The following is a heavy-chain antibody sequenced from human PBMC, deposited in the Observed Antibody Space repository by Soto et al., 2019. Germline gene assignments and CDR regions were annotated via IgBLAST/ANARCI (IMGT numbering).Heavy chain of an antibody. J-gene: IGHJ4*02. CDR3: ARIGSWALNFDY. V-gene: IGHV3-33*01. CDR2: IWNDGSNK. Sequence: QVQLVESGGGVVQPGRSLRLSCAASGFTFSNYHMYWVRQAPGKGLEWVAVIWNDGSNKYYANSVKGRFTISRDNSKNTLYLQMNSLRVEDSAVYYCARIGSWALNFDYWGQGTLVTVSS. CDR1: GFTFSNYH. D-gene: IGHD6-13*01.